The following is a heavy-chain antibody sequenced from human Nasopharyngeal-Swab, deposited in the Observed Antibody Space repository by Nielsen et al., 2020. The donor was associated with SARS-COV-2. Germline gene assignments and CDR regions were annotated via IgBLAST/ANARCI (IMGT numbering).Heavy chain of an antibody. CDR3: AKDLGVESPLWFDY. J-gene: IGHJ4*02. CDR2: ISGSGGST. Sequence: GESLKISCTASGFTFSSYAMSWVRQAPGKGLELVSEISGSGGSTYYAESVKGRFTIPRDNSKNTLYPQMSSLRAEDTAIYYCAKDLGVESPLWFDYWGQGTLLTVSS. CDR1: GFTFSSYA. D-gene: IGHD4-23*01. V-gene: IGHV3-23*01.